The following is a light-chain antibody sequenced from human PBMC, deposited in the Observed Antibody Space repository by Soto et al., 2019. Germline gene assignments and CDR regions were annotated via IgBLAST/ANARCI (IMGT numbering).Light chain of an antibody. CDR3: ASWDDTLSVPI. CDR1: RSDIGSNY. V-gene: IGLV1-47*01. Sequence: QSVLTQPPSASGTPGQRVTISCSGSRSDIGSNYVYWYQHLLGMAPKLLIYRNDQRPSGVPDRISGSRSGTTASLAIIGLRSEDEADYYCASWDDTLSVPIFGGGTKLTVL. J-gene: IGLJ2*01. CDR2: RND.